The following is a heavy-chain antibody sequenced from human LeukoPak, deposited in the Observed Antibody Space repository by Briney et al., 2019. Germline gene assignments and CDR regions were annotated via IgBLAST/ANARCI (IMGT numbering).Heavy chain of an antibody. Sequence: SETLSLTCAVYGGSFSGYYWSWIRQPPGKGLEWIGYIYYSGSTNYNPSLKSRVSISVDTSKNQFSLKLTSVTAADTAVYYCARHLDWFDYWGQGTLVTVSS. V-gene: IGHV4-59*08. CDR2: IYYSGST. J-gene: IGHJ4*02. CDR1: GGSFSGYY. D-gene: IGHD3/OR15-3a*01. CDR3: ARHLDWFDY.